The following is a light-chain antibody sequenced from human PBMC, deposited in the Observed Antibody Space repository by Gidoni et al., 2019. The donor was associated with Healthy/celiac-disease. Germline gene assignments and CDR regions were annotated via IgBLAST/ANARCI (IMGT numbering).Light chain of an antibody. J-gene: IGKJ4*01. CDR3: QQYNNWPPLT. Sequence: EIVMTQSPATLSVSPGERATLSCRASQSVSSNVAWYQQKPGQAPRLLSDGASTRATGIPARFSGSGSGTEFTLTISSLQSEDFAVYYCQQYNNWPPLTFXGXTKVEIK. CDR1: QSVSSN. CDR2: GAS. V-gene: IGKV3-15*01.